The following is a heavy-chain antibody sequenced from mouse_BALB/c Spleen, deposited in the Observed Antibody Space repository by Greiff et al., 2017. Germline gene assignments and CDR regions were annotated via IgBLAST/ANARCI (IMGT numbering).Heavy chain of an antibody. CDR2: INPGSGGT. CDR3: ARDYGNGCYFDV. CDR1: GYAFTNYL. D-gene: IGHD2-1*01. Sequence: QVQLQQSGAELVRPGTSVKVSCKASGYAFTNYLIEWVKQRPGQGLEWIGVINPGSGGTNYNEKFKGKATLTADKSSSTAYMQLSSLTSDDSAVYFCARDYGNGCYFDVWGAGTTVTVSS. J-gene: IGHJ1*01. V-gene: IGHV1-54*01.